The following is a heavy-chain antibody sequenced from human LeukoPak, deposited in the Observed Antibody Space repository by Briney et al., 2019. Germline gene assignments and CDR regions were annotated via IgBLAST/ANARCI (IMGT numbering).Heavy chain of an antibody. D-gene: IGHD2-2*02. V-gene: IGHV3-48*04. CDR3: ARDRVDIVVVPAAIELNYYYYYYMDV. CDR2: ISSSSSTI. CDR1: GFTFSSYS. Sequence: GGSLRLSCAASGFTFSSYSMNWVRQAPGKGLEWVSYISSSSSTIYYADSVKGRFTISRDNAKNSLYLQMNSLRAEDTAVYYCARDRVDIVVVPAAIELNYYYYYYMDVWGKGTTVTVSS. J-gene: IGHJ6*03.